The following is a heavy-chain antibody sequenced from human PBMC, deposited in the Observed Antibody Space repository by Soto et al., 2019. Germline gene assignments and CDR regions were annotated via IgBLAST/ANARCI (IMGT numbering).Heavy chain of an antibody. CDR2: IYSSGRT. J-gene: IGHJ5*02. CDR3: ARHSQVCDYYGYSNWFDP. V-gene: IGHV4-39*01. D-gene: IGHD2-21*02. Sequence: SETLSLTCSLTGVSMSGGNNFWGWIRQPPERGLEWICSIYSSGRTICNPSLKSRGTISVDASMTHCSRKLTFVTAPPPALYFCARHSQVCDYYGYSNWFDPWGQGTLVTVSS. CDR1: GVSMSGGNNF.